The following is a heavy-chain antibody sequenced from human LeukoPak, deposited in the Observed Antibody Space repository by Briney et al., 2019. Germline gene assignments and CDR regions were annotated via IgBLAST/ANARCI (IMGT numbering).Heavy chain of an antibody. CDR1: GFTFSDYY. Sequence: GGSLRLSCAASGFTFSDYYMSWIRQAPGKGLGWVSYISSSGSTIYYADSVKGRFTISRDNAKNSLYLQMNSLRAEDTAVYYCARGVPGGKADWFDPWGQGTLVTVSS. V-gene: IGHV3-11*01. D-gene: IGHD1-14*01. CDR3: ARGVPGGKADWFDP. CDR2: ISSSGSTI. J-gene: IGHJ5*02.